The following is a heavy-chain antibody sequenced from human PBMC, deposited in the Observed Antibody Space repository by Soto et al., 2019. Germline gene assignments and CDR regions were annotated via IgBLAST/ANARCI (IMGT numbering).Heavy chain of an antibody. D-gene: IGHD1-7*01. CDR1: EFTFRSFV. V-gene: IGHV3-23*01. CDR3: AKEGIVAPGTVSLYYFDF. Sequence: GGSLRFSCAASEFTFRSFVMSWVRQAPGKGLEWVSAISGNGANTYYADSVKGRFTISRDNSKNTLYLQMNSLRAEDTAVYYCAKEGIVAPGTVSLYYFDFWGQGTLVTVSS. J-gene: IGHJ4*02. CDR2: ISGNGANT.